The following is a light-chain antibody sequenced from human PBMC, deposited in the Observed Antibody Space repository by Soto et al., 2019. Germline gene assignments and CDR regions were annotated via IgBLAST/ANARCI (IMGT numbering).Light chain of an antibody. V-gene: IGKV3-20*01. CDR1: QSVSNNY. CDR2: GAS. Sequence: EIVLAQSPVTLSLSPVERSTLSCTASQSVSNNYLAWYQQKPGQAPRLLIYGASNRATGIPDRFSGSGSGTDFTLTINRVEPEDFAVYFCQQYNNGPPGTFGQGTKVDIK. J-gene: IGKJ1*01. CDR3: QQYNNGPPGT.